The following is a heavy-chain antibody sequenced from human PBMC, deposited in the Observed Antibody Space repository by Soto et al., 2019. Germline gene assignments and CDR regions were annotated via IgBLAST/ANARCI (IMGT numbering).Heavy chain of an antibody. J-gene: IGHJ6*04. CDR3: ARVGGDILRMDV. V-gene: IGHV1-3*01. D-gene: IGHD3-9*01. CDR1: GYTFTSYA. CDR2: INVGNGNT. Sequence: GASVKVSCKASGYTFTSYAMHWVRQTPGQRLEWMGWINVGNGNTKYSQKFQGRVTITRDTSASTAYMELSSLRSEDTAVYYCARVGGDILRMDVWGRGTTVTVSS.